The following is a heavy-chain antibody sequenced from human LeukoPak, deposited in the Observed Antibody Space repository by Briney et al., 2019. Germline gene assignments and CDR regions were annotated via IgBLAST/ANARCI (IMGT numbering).Heavy chain of an antibody. CDR2: INHSGST. J-gene: IGHJ4*02. CDR1: GYSISSGYY. CDR3: ARGPVWFGELLRGYYFDY. Sequence: PSETLSLTCTVSGYSISSGYYWGWIRQPPGKGLEWIGEINHSGSTNYNPSLKSRVTISVDTSKNQFSLKLSSVTAADTAVYYCARGPVWFGELLRGYYFDYWGQGTLVTVSS. D-gene: IGHD3-10*01. V-gene: IGHV4-38-2*02.